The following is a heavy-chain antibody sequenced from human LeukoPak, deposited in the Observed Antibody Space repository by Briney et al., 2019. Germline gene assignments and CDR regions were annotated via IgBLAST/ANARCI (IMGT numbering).Heavy chain of an antibody. V-gene: IGHV4-39*01. D-gene: IGHD3/OR15-3a*01. J-gene: IGHJ3*02. CDR2: IYYSGST. Sequence: SETLSLTCTVSGGSISSSSYYWGWIRQPPGKGLEWIGSIYYSGSTYYNPSLKSRVTISVDTSKNQFSLKLSSVTAADTAVYYCARQGGGLDDAFDIWGQGTMVTVSS. CDR3: ARQGGGLDDAFDI. CDR1: GGSISSSSYY.